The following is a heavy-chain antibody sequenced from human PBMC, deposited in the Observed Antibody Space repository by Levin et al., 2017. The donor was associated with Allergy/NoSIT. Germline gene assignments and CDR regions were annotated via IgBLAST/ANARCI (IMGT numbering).Heavy chain of an antibody. CDR3: ARDRWAVAGTSHIYYYGMDV. J-gene: IGHJ6*02. CDR2: IKQDATEK. D-gene: IGHD6-19*01. V-gene: IGHV3-7*01. CDR1: GFSFNTNW. Sequence: GGSLRLSCAASGFSFNTNWMTWVRQAPGKGLEWVANIKQDATEKHYMDSVKGRFTISRDNAKNLLYLQMNSLRAEDTAVYYCARDRWAVAGTSHIYYYGMDVWGQGTTVTVSS.